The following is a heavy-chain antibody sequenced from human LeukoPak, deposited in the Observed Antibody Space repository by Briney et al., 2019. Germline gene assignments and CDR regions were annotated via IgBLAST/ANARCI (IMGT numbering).Heavy chain of an antibody. CDR1: GGSISSYY. V-gene: IGHV4-59*08. D-gene: IGHD3-22*01. CDR2: IYYSGST. J-gene: IGHJ4*02. CDR3: ARRPNDSSGYYYYFDY. Sequence: PSETLSLTCAVSGGSISSYYWSWIRQPPGKGLEWIGYIYYSGSTNYNPSLKSRVTISVDTSKNQFSLKLSSVTAADTAVYYCARRPNDSSGYYYYFDYWGQGTLVTVSS.